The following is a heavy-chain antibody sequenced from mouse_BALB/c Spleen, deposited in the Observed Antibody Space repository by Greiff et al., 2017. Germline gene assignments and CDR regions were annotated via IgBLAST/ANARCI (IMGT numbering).Heavy chain of an antibody. D-gene: IGHD1-2*01. J-gene: IGHJ2*01. CDR3: ATFTTAYYLDY. CDR1: GYTFTDYW. V-gene: IGHV1-69*01. CDR2: IDTSDSYT. Sequence: QVQLQQPGAELVMPGASVKMSCKASGYTFTDYWMHWVKQRPGQGLEWIGAIDTSDSYTSYNQKFKGKATLTVDESSSTAYMQLSSLTSEDSAVYYCATFTTAYYLDYWGQGTTLTVSS.